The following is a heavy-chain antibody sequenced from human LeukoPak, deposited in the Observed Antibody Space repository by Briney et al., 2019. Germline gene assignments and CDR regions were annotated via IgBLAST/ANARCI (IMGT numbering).Heavy chain of an antibody. CDR1: GFTFSTYG. CDR2: IWYDGSNK. J-gene: IGHJ6*02. V-gene: IGHV3-33*06. D-gene: IGHD2-15*01. Sequence: QPGGSLRLSCEASGFTFSTYGMHWVRQAPGKGLEWVAVIWYDGSNKNYADSVKGRFTISRDNSKNTLYLQMNSLRAEDTAVYYCAKGFVYSDYYFYGIDVWGQGTTVTVSS. CDR3: AKGFVYSDYYFYGIDV.